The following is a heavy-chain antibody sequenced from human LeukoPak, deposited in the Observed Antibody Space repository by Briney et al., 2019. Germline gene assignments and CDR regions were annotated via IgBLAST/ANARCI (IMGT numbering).Heavy chain of an antibody. CDR2: ISGSGSTI. J-gene: IGHJ4*02. V-gene: IGHV3-23*01. CDR3: AGFGITMIVEKYYFDY. Sequence: GGSLRLSCAASGFTFSSYAMSWVRQAPGKGLEWVSAISGSGSTIYYADSVKGRFTISRDNAKNSLYLQMNSLRAEDTAVYYCAGFGITMIVEKYYFDYWGQGTLVTVSS. D-gene: IGHD3-22*01. CDR1: GFTFSSYA.